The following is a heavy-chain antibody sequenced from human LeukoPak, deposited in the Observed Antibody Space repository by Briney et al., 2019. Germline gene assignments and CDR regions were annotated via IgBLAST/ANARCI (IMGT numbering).Heavy chain of an antibody. CDR1: GVSFSGYY. CDR3: ARKIYGDYNAFDI. J-gene: IGHJ3*02. Sequence: PSETLSLTCAVYGVSFSGYYWSWIRQPPGKGLEWIGEINHSGSTNYNPSLKSRVTISVDTSKNQFSLKLSSVTAADTAVYYCARKIYGDYNAFDIWGQGTMVTVSS. CDR2: INHSGST. D-gene: IGHD4-17*01. V-gene: IGHV4-34*01.